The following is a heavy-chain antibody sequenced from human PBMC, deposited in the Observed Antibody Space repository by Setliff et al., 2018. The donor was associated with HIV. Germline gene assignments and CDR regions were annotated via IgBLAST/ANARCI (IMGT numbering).Heavy chain of an antibody. J-gene: IGHJ4*02. CDR3: VQGGLSSGWGSL. V-gene: IGHV3-7*03. D-gene: IGHD6-25*01. CDR1: RFTFSTSW. Sequence: TGGSLRLSCAASRFTFSTSWMSWVRQAPGKGLEWVANIKSDGSEKYYVDSVKGRFTISRDNAKNSLYLQMNSLRAEDTAVYYCVQGGLSSGWGSLWGQGTLVTVSS. CDR2: IKSDGSEK.